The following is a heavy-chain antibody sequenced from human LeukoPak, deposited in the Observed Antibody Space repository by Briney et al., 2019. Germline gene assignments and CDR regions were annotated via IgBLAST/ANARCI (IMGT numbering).Heavy chain of an antibody. CDR2: INTNTGNP. CDR1: GNTFTSYA. D-gene: IGHD6-13*01. CDR3: ARDGERHPGIAAAVY. J-gene: IGHJ4*02. Sequence: ASVKVSCKASGNTFTSYAMNWVRQAPGQGLEWMGWINTNTGNPTYAQGFTGRFVFSLDTSVSTAYLQISSLKAEDTAVYYCARDGERHPGIAAAVYWGQGTLVTVSS. V-gene: IGHV7-4-1*02.